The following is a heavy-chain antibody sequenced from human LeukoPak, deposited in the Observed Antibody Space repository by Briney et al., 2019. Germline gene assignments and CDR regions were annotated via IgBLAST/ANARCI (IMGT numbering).Heavy chain of an antibody. Sequence: SETLSLTCTVSGGSISSSSYYWGWIRQPPGKGLEWIVNIYYSGSTYYNPSLKSRVTISVDTSKNQFSLKLSSVTAADTAVYYCARGVGTLVRGDVWGKGTTVTISS. CDR3: ARGVGTLVRGDV. J-gene: IGHJ6*04. CDR2: IYYSGST. V-gene: IGHV4-39*07. D-gene: IGHD3-10*01. CDR1: GGSISSSSYY.